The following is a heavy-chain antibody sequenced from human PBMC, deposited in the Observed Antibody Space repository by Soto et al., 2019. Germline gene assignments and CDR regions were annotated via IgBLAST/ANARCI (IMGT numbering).Heavy chain of an antibody. V-gene: IGHV4-4*07. D-gene: IGHD3-3*01. CDR2: ISTSGNV. CDR3: ARDSNDFWSLYPLAFDY. J-gene: IGHJ4*02. Sequence: SETLSLTCTVSGGSLTKYYWSWIRQPAGKGLEWIGRISTSGNVVSKASLRSRLTMSVDTSKNQFSLRLTSVTAADTAVYYCARDSNDFWSLYPLAFDYWGQGALVTVSS. CDR1: GGSLTKYY.